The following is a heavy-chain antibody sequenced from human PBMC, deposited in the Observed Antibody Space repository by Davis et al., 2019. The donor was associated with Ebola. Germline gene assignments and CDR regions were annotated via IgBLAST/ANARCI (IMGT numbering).Heavy chain of an antibody. CDR2: IYYSGST. J-gene: IGHJ5*02. Sequence: MPGGSLRLSCTVSGGSISSSSYYWGWIRQPPGKGLEWIGSIYYSGSTYYNPSLKSRVTISVDTSKNQFSLKLSSVTAADTAVYYCARRLGVGQWLVPNWFDPWGQGTLVTVSS. D-gene: IGHD6-19*01. CDR3: ARRLGVGQWLVPNWFDP. V-gene: IGHV4-39*01. CDR1: GGSISSSSYY.